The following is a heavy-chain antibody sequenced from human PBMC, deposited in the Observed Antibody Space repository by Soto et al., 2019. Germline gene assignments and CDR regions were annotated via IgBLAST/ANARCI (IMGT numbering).Heavy chain of an antibody. J-gene: IGHJ4*02. Sequence: QMEQSGAEVRQPGSSVKVSCKPSGGSLTSYPMAWVRQAPGQGFEWMGGIIPIHGTTEYAQKFQGRVTITADESTNRATLELTGLTSEDTAVYYCARGWGLVSWGQGTLVTVSS. V-gene: IGHV1-69*01. CDR1: GGSLTSYP. CDR3: ARGWGLVS. CDR2: IIPIHGTT. D-gene: IGHD3-16*01.